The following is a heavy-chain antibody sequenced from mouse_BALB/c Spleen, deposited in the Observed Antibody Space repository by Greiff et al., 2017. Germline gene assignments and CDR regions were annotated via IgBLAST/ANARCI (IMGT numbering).Heavy chain of an antibody. Sequence: VQLQQPGAELVRPGASVKLSCKASGYTFTSYWITWVQQSPGQGLEWIGTIYPSDSYTNYHQKFKDKATLTVDKSTNTVYMQLSSPTSEDSAVYYCTRPGGTPDCFAYWGQGTPVTVSA. CDR1: GYTFTSYW. CDR3: TRPGGTPDCFAY. J-gene: IGHJ3*01. CDR2: IYPSDSYT. D-gene: IGHD3-3*01. V-gene: IGHV1-69*02.